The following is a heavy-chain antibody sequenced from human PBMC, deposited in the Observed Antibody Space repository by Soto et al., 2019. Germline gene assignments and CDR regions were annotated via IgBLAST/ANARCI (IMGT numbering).Heavy chain of an antibody. D-gene: IGHD2-8*01. V-gene: IGHV1-2*02. J-gene: IGHJ3*01. Sequence: ASVKVSCKASGYAFGAYYIYWVRQAPGQGLEWMGYINPHGGGARYVQEFRDRLTITTDTPKDIAYMELRSLTSADTAIYYCAKDRVRTPNGADSFDVWGQGTSVTVSS. CDR1: GYAFGAYY. CDR2: INPHGGGA. CDR3: AKDRVRTPNGADSFDV.